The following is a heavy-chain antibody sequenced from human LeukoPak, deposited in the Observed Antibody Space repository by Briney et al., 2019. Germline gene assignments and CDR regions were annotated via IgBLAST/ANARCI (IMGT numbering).Heavy chain of an antibody. V-gene: IGHV3-30*03. Sequence: GGSLRLSCAASGFTFSNYGMHWVRQAPGKGLEWVALITYDGYYKYYADSVKGRFTISRDNSKNMYLQMNSLRAEDTAVYYCARDPGATGDYYGMDVWGQGTTVTVSS. D-gene: IGHD1-26*01. CDR2: ITYDGYYK. CDR3: ARDPGATGDYYGMDV. CDR1: GFTFSNYG. J-gene: IGHJ6*02.